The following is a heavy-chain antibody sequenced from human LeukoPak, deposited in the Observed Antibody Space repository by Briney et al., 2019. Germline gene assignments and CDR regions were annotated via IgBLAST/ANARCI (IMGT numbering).Heavy chain of an antibody. CDR2: ISSNGGST. Sequence: PGGSLRLSCAASGFTFSSYPMHWVRQAPGKGLEYVSAISSNGGSTYYANSVKGRFTISRDNSKNTLYLQMGSLRAEDMAVYYCARARIVKGGDAFDIWGQGTMVTVSS. V-gene: IGHV3-64*01. CDR3: ARARIVKGGDAFDI. CDR1: GFTFSSYP. J-gene: IGHJ3*02. D-gene: IGHD3-22*01.